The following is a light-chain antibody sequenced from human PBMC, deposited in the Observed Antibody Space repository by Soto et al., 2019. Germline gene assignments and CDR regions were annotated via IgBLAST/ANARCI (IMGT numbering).Light chain of an antibody. Sequence: QSVLTQPASVSGSPGQSITISCTGTSSDVGVYNYVSWYQQHPGKAPKLMIYEVSNRPSGVSNRFSGSKSGNTASLTISGLQAEDEADYYCSSYTSSSSLYVFGPGTKVIV. V-gene: IGLV2-14*01. CDR1: SSDVGVYNY. CDR3: SSYTSSSSLYV. CDR2: EVS. J-gene: IGLJ1*01.